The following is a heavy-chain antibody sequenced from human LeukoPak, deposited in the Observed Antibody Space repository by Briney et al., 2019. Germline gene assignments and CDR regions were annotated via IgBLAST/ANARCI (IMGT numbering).Heavy chain of an antibody. V-gene: IGHV3-66*01. CDR3: ARATTSPGTSYGLDY. J-gene: IGHJ4*02. CDR2: VYSGGSA. D-gene: IGHD4-17*01. CDR1: GFTVSSNC. Sequence: GGSLRLSCAASGFTVSSNCMSWVRQAPGKGLEWVLVVYSGGSAYYADSVKGRFTISRDNSKNTLFLQMNSLRAEDTAVYYCARATTSPGTSYGLDYWGQGTLVTVSP.